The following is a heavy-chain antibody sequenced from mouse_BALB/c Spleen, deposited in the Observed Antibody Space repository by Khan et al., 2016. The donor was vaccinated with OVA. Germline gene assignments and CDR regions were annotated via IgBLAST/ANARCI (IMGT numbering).Heavy chain of an antibody. CDR1: GYSITSGYA. CDR3: ARGNYYGCYFDY. J-gene: IGHJ2*01. V-gene: IGHV3-2*02. Sequence: EVQLVETGPGLVKPSQSLSLTCTVTGYSITSGYAWNWIRQFPGNKLEWMGYISYSGGTSYNPSLKSRISITRDTSKNQFFLQLNSVTTEDTATYYCARGNYYGCYFDYWGQGTTLTVAS. D-gene: IGHD1-1*01. CDR2: ISYSGGT.